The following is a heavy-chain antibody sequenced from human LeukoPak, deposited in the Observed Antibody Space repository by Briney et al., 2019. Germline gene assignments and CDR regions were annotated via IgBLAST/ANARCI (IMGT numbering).Heavy chain of an antibody. CDR1: GFTFSSYS. CDR2: ISSSSSYI. Sequence: GGSLRLSCAASGFTFSSYSMNWVRQAPGKGLEWVSSISSSSSYIYYADSVKGRFTISRDNAKNSLYLQMNSLRAEDTAAYYCARDKVTASVRFLEWTPFAVHAFDIWGQGTMVTVSS. D-gene: IGHD3-3*01. CDR3: ARDKVTASVRFLEWTPFAVHAFDI. J-gene: IGHJ3*02. V-gene: IGHV3-21*01.